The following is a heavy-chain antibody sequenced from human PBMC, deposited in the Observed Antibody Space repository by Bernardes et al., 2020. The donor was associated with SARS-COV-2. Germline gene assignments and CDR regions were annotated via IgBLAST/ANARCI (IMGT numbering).Heavy chain of an antibody. CDR1: GFSLNEYT. CDR3: ARVLSPDDFWNVFYPHYYYYAMDV. CDR2: IRTGSNYI. J-gene: IGHJ6*02. D-gene: IGHD3-3*01. Sequence: GGSLRLSCAASGFSLNEYTVNWVRQAPGKGLEWVSSIRTGSNYINYTDSVKGRFTISRDNAKNSLYLQMNSLGAEDTAVYFCARVLSPDDFWNVFYPHYYYYAMDVWGQGTTVTVSS. V-gene: IGHV3-21*01.